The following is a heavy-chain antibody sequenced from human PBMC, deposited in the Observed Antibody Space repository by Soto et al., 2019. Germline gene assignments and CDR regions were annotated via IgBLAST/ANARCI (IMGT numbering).Heavy chain of an antibody. CDR3: ARDLSRGITMIGLEIQY. CDR2: ISYDESKK. Sequence: GGSLRLSCAASGFTFSNYAMHWVRKSPGKWLELVAIISYDESKKYYAESVRGRFTISRDNSKNTLYLQMSSLRPDDTAVYYCARDLSRGITMIGLEIQYWGQGXLVTVYS. V-gene: IGHV3-30-3*01. J-gene: IGHJ4*02. D-gene: IGHD3-22*01. CDR1: GFTFSNYA.